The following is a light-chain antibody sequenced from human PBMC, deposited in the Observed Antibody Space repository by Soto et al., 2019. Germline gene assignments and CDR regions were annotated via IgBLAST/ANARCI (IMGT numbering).Light chain of an antibody. CDR3: LQTYSPPLT. V-gene: IGKV1-39*01. Sequence: DIQMTQSPSSLSASVGDRVTITCRASQRSSAYLKWYQQKPGEAPKLLIFDVSVLESGVPSRFSGSGSETEFTLSITSLQPDDFATYYCLQTYSPPLTFGPGTTVDFK. CDR2: DVS. CDR1: QRSSAY. J-gene: IGKJ3*01.